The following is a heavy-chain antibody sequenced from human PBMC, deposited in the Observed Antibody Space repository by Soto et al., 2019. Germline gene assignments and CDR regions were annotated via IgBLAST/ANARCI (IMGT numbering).Heavy chain of an antibody. J-gene: IGHJ4*02. V-gene: IGHV3-23*01. CDR1: GFTFSSYA. Sequence: EVQLLESGGGLAQPGGSLRLSCAASGFTFSSYAMSWVRQAPGKGLEWVSAISGSGVSTYYADSVKGRFTISRDNSKNTQYLQMNSLRAEYTAVYYCAKSPGMYYYDSSGYYHYDYWGQGTLVTVSS. D-gene: IGHD3-22*01. CDR2: ISGSGVST. CDR3: AKSPGMYYYDSSGYYHYDY.